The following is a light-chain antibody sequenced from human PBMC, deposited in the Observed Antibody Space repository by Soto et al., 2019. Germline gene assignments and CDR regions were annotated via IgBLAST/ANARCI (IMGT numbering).Light chain of an antibody. Sequence: EIVLTQSPGTLALSPGDRANLSCRASQSVINNYLAWYQQKPGQAPRLIIYGASSRATGIPDRFSGSGSGIDFTLTISRLEPEDFAVYYCQQYGSAPPYTFGQGTKLEIK. CDR1: QSVINNY. CDR2: GAS. V-gene: IGKV3-20*01. CDR3: QQYGSAPPYT. J-gene: IGKJ2*01.